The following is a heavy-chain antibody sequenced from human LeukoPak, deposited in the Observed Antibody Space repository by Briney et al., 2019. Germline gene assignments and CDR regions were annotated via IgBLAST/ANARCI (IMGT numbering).Heavy chain of an antibody. J-gene: IGHJ4*02. D-gene: IGHD5-24*01. CDR3: ARLSWRDGYYYFDY. V-gene: IGHV4-59*01. CDR1: GGSFSGYY. CDR2: IYYSGST. Sequence: SETLSLTCAVYGGSFSGYYWSWLRQPPGKGLEWIGYIYYSGSTNYNPSLKSRVTISVDTSKNQFSLKLSSVTAADTAVYYCARLSWRDGYYYFDYWGQGTLVTVSS.